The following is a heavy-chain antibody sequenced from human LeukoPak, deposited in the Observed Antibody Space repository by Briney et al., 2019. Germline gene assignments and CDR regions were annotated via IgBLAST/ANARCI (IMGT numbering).Heavy chain of an antibody. CDR3: ARGRRYSSSSGEVPYYYYYMDV. D-gene: IGHD6-6*01. CDR1: GGTFSSYA. J-gene: IGHJ6*03. CDR2: IIHIFGTA. V-gene: IGHV1-69*13. Sequence: ASVKVSCKASGGTFSSYAISWVRQAPGQGLEWVGGIIHIFGTANYAQKFQGRVTITADESTSTAYMELSSLRSEDTAVYYCARGRRYSSSSGEVPYYYYYMDVWGKGTTVTVSS.